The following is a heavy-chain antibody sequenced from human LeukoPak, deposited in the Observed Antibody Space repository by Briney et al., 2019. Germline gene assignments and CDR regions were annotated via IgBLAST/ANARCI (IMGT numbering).Heavy chain of an antibody. J-gene: IGHJ4*02. CDR2: IDTSGST. V-gene: IGHV4-4*07. CDR1: GGSITSYY. D-gene: IGHD5-12*01. Sequence: SETLSLTCTVSGGSITSYYWNWLRQPAGKGLEWLGRIDTSGSTNYNPSLKSRVTMSVDTSKNQFSLKLSSVTAADTAVYYCANLGYGFDYWGQGTLVTVSS. CDR3: ANLGYGFDY.